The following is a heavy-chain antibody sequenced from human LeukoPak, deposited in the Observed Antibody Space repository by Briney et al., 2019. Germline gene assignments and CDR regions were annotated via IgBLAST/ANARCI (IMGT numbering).Heavy chain of an antibody. CDR1: GGSFSGYY. J-gene: IGHJ4*02. Sequence: SETLSLTCAVYGGSFSGYYWSWIRQPPGKGLEWIGEINHSGSTNYNPSLKSRVTISVDTSKNQFSLKLSSVTAADTAVYYCARGRSRLDYWGQGTLVTVSS. V-gene: IGHV4-34*01. D-gene: IGHD1-26*01. CDR3: ARGRSRLDY. CDR2: INHSGST.